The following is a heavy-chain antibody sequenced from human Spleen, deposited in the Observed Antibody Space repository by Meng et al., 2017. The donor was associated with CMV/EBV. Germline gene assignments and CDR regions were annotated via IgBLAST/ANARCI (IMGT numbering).Heavy chain of an antibody. D-gene: IGHD1-26*01. J-gene: IGHJ6*02. CDR2: INNDGSST. Sequence: LSLTCAASGFTFSSYWIHWVRQGPGKGLVWVSRINNDGSSTSYADSVKGRFTISRDNAKNTLYLQMNSLRDEDTAVYYCARFSYYRYLDVWGQGTTVTVSS. V-gene: IGHV3-74*01. CDR1: GFTFSSYW. CDR3: ARFSYYRYLDV.